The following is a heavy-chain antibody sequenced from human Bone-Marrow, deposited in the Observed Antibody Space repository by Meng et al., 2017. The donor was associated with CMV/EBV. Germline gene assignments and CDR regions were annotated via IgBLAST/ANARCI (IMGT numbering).Heavy chain of an antibody. Sequence: ASVKVSCKASGYTFTSYDINWVRQATGQGLEWMGWMNPNSGNTGYAQKFQGRVTMTTDTSTSTAYMELRSLRSDDTAVYYCAKQLAPNYYYYGMDVWGQGTTVTVSS. CDR1: GYTFTSYD. J-gene: IGHJ6*01. V-gene: IGHV1-8*01. CDR2: MNPNSGNT. D-gene: IGHD6-13*01. CDR3: AKQLAPNYYYYGMDV.